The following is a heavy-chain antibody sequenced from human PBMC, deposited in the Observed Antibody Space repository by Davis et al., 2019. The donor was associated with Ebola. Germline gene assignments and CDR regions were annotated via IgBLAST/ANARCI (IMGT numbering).Heavy chain of an antibody. J-gene: IGHJ6*04. D-gene: IGHD1-26*01. Sequence: GESLKISCLVSGIDFGTSIMHWVRQAPGKGLEWVAVISYDGSNKYYADSVKGRFTISRDNSKNTLYLQMNSLRAEDTAVYYCARAGGSYREDYYNMDVWGKGTTVTVSS. CDR1: GIDFGTSI. CDR2: ISYDGSNK. V-gene: IGHV3-30-3*01. CDR3: ARAGGSYREDYYNMDV.